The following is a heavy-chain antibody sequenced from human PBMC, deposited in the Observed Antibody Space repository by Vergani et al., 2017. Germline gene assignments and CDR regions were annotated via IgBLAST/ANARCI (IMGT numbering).Heavy chain of an antibody. CDR3: AKALQYYDSSGYPY. CDR1: GFTFSSYA. Sequence: EVQLLESGGGLVQPGGSLRLSCAASGFTFSSYAMSWVRQAPGKGLGWVSAISGSGASTYYADSVKGRFPISRDNSKNTLYLQMNSLRAEDTAVYYCAKALQYYDSSGYPYWGQGTLVTVSS. V-gene: IGHV3-23*01. D-gene: IGHD3-22*01. CDR2: ISGSGAST. J-gene: IGHJ4*02.